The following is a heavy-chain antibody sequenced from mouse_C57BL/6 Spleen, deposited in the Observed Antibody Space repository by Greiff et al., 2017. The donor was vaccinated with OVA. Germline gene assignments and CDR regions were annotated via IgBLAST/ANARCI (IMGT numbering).Heavy chain of an antibody. CDR1: GYTFTSYW. V-gene: IGHV1-5*01. CDR3: TRWGYNDYEVDY. CDR2: IYPGNSDT. D-gene: IGHD2-4*01. J-gene: IGHJ2*01. Sequence: VQLQQSGTVLARPGASVKMSCKTSGYTFTSYWMHWVKQRPGQGLEWIGAIYPGNSDTSYNQKFKGKAKLTAVTSASTAYMELSSLTNEDSAVYYGTRWGYNDYEVDYWGQGTTLTVSS.